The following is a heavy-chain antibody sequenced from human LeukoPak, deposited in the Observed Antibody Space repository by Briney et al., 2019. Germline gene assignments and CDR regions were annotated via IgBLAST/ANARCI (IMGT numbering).Heavy chain of an antibody. J-gene: IGHJ6*02. CDR2: IKYDGTEE. CDR3: ARDQALGSYWVVGYYYGMDV. V-gene: IGHV3-7*01. CDR1: GFTFSSYW. Sequence: PGGSLRLSCAVSGFTFSSYWMTWVRQAPGKGLEWVATIKYDGTEEYYVDSVKGRFTISRDNAKNSLYVQMNSLRGEDTAVYYCARDQALGSYWVVGYYYGMDVWGQGTTVTVSS. D-gene: IGHD1-26*01.